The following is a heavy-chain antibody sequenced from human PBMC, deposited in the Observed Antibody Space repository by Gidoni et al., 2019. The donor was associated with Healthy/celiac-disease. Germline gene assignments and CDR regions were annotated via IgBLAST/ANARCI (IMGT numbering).Heavy chain of an antibody. J-gene: IGHJ6*03. V-gene: IGHV1-69*04. D-gene: IGHD3-22*01. Sequence: QVQLVQAGAEVKKPGSSVKVSFNASGGTLSSYAISWVRQAPGQGLEWMGRIIPILGIANYAQKFQGRVTITADKSTSTAYMELSSLRSEDTAVYYCARELGGYYDSSGYYATGSYMDVWGKGTTVTVSS. CDR3: ARELGGYYDSSGYYATGSYMDV. CDR2: IIPILGIA. CDR1: GGTLSSYA.